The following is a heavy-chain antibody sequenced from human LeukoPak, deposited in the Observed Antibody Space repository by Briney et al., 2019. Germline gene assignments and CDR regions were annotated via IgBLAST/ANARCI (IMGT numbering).Heavy chain of an antibody. CDR2: VYYTGST. CDR1: DGYINTISDY. D-gene: IGHD6-19*01. CDR3: AREDAVSSDDAFDL. V-gene: IGHV4-39*07. Sequence: PSETLSLICSVSDGYINTISDYWGWVRQPPGKGLEWIGSVYYTGSTYYNAPFKSRVTISIDTSKNQFSLSLSAVTAADTAMYYCAREDAVSSDDAFDLWGQGTMVTVS. J-gene: IGHJ3*01.